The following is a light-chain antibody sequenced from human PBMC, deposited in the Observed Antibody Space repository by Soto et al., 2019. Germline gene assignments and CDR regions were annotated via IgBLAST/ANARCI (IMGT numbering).Light chain of an antibody. Sequence: DIQMTQSPSSVSASVGDRVSITCRASQGISIWLAWYQQKPGKAPNLLIYSASTLRTEVPSRFSGSGSGTDFTLTISSLQPEDFATYYCQQAISFPYTFGQGTKLEVK. CDR3: QQAISFPYT. CDR1: QGISIW. CDR2: SAS. V-gene: IGKV1-12*01. J-gene: IGKJ2*01.